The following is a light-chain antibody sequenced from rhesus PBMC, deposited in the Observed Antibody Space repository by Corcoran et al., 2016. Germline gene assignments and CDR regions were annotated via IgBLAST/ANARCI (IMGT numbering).Light chain of an antibody. CDR3: QHSYGTPYS. CDR2: KAS. Sequence: DIQMTQSPSSLSASVGDRVTITCRASENVNNYLHWYQQKPGKAPKLLIYKASTLQSGVPSRFIGIGSGTDFTLTISSLQPEDFATYYCQHSYGTPYSFGQGTEVEIK. J-gene: IGKJ2*01. CDR1: ENVNNY. V-gene: IGKV1-74*01.